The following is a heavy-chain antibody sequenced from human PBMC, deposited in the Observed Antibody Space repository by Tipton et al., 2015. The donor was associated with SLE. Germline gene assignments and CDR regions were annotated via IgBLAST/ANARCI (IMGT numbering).Heavy chain of an antibody. J-gene: IGHJ4*02. D-gene: IGHD7-27*01. CDR3: AKGGTGKFDY. CDR2: FSDGGSST. Sequence: GSLRLSCAASGSTFSNYGMSWVRQAPGKGLEWVSDFSDGGSSTYYADSVKGRFTISRDNSKNMLYLQMNSLRVEDTAVYYCAKGGTGKFDYWGQGTLVTVSS. CDR1: GSTFSNYG. V-gene: IGHV3-23*01.